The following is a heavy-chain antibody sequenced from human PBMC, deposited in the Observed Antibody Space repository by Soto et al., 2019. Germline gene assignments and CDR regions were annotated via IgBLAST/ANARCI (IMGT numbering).Heavy chain of an antibody. CDR1: GGTFSNFA. D-gene: IGHD6-13*01. Sequence: QVQLVQSGAEVRKPGSSVKVSCKASGGTFSNFAFTWVRQAPGQGLEWMGEIIPLAGTTDHAQPLQGRVTLTADELTSTVYMDLSSLRSADSAVYYCAKQGGRGAAGVYYYYGLYVWGQGTTVTVSS. V-gene: IGHV1-69*01. J-gene: IGHJ6*02. CDR2: IIPLAGTT. CDR3: AKQGGRGAAGVYYYYGLYV.